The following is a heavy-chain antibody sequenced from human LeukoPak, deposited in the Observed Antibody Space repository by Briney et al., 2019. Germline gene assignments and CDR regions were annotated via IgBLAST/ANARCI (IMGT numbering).Heavy chain of an antibody. CDR1: GGSFSGYY. CDR3: ARVTDSGIAVAGIDY. V-gene: IGHV4-34*01. J-gene: IGHJ4*02. CDR2: INHSGST. D-gene: IGHD6-19*01. Sequence: SETLSLTCAVYGGSFSGYYWSWIRQPPGKGLEWIGEINHSGSTNYNPSLKSRVTISVDPSKNQFSLKLSSVTAADTAVYYCARVTDSGIAVAGIDYWGQGTLVTVSS.